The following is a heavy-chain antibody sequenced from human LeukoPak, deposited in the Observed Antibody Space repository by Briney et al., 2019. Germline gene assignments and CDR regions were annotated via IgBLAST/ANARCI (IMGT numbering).Heavy chain of an antibody. Sequence: GASVMVSCKASGGTFSSYAISWVRQAPGQGLEWMGRIIPILGIANYAQKFQGRVTITADKSTSTAYMELSSLRSEDTAVYYCARQDGDYVVDYWGQGTLVTVSS. CDR1: GGTFSSYA. D-gene: IGHD4-17*01. J-gene: IGHJ4*02. CDR3: ARQDGDYVVDY. CDR2: IIPILGIA. V-gene: IGHV1-69*04.